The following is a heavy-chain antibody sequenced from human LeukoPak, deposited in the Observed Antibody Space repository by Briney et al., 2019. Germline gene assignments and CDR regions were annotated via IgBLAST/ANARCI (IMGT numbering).Heavy chain of an antibody. CDR3: ASEGSGSFYNPFDY. CDR2: ISNSDGTI. CDR1: GFTFSSYS. V-gene: IGHV3-48*01. Sequence: PGGSLRLSCAASGFTFSSYSMNWVRQAPGKGPEWVSYISNSDGTIYYADSVRGRFTISRDNAKNSLYLQMNSLRAEDTAVYYCASEGSGSFYNPFDYWGQGTLVTVSS. J-gene: IGHJ4*02. D-gene: IGHD3-10*01.